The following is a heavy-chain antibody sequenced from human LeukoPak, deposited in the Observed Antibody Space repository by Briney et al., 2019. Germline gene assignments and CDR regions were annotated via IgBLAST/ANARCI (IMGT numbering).Heavy chain of an antibody. CDR2: TIPIFGTA. CDR1: GGTFSSYA. CDR3: ARGTFRAVVPAAMYNWFDP. D-gene: IGHD2-2*01. V-gene: IGHV1-69*05. Sequence: ASVKVSRKASGGTFSSYAISWVRQAPGQGLEWMGGTIPIFGTANYAQKFQGRVTITTDESTSTAYMELSSLRSEDTAVYYCARGTFRAVVPAAMYNWFDPWGQGTLVTVSS. J-gene: IGHJ5*02.